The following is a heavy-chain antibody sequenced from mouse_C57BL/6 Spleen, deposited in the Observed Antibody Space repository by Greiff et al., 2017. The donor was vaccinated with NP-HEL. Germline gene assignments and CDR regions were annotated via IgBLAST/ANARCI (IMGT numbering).Heavy chain of an antibody. Sequence: VQGVESGPGLVQPSQSLSITCTVSGFSLTSYGVHWVRQSPGKGLEWLGVIWSGGSTDYNAAFISRLSISKDNSKSQVFFKMNSRQADDTAIYYCARKEWDYYGLDYWGQGTTLTVSS. V-gene: IGHV2-2*01. CDR3: ARKEWDYYGLDY. CDR2: IWSGGST. J-gene: IGHJ2*01. D-gene: IGHD1-1*01. CDR1: GFSLTSYG.